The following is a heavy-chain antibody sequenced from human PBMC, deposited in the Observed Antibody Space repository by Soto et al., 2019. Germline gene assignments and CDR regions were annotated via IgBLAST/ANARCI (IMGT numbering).Heavy chain of an antibody. J-gene: IGHJ4*02. CDR3: ARGELWFDY. Sequence: ESVGGLVKPGGSLRVSCVASGFTFSSYSMNWVRQAPGKGLEWVSSISSLSSYIYYADSVKGRFTISRDNAKNSLYLQMNSLRAEDTAIYYCARGELWFDYWGQGTLVTVSS. CDR1: GFTFSSYS. V-gene: IGHV3-21*01. D-gene: IGHD5-18*01. CDR2: ISSLSSYI.